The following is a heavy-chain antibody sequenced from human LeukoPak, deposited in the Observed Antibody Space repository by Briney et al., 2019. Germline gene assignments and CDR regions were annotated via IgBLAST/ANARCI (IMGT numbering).Heavy chain of an antibody. CDR3: ARYCSGVSCYSGYDY. J-gene: IGHJ4*02. CDR1: GFTFSAYA. Sequence: PGGSLRLSCAASGFTFSAYAMSWVRQAPGKGLEWVSTIRGGGDTYYADSVKGRFTISRDNSKNTLNLQMNSLRAEDTAVYSCARYCSGVSCYSGYDYWGPGTLITVSS. CDR2: IRGGGDT. V-gene: IGHV3-23*01. D-gene: IGHD2-15*01.